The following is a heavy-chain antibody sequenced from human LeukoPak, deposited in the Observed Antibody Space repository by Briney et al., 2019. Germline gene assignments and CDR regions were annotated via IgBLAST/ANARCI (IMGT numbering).Heavy chain of an antibody. Sequence: PGGSLRLSCAASGFTFDDYAMHWVRQAPGKGLEWVSGISWNSGSIGYADSVMGRFTISRDNAKNSLYLQMNSLRAEDTALYYCAKGVRITMVRGAFDIWGQGTMVTVSS. D-gene: IGHD3-10*01. V-gene: IGHV3-9*01. CDR3: AKGVRITMVRGAFDI. CDR1: GFTFDDYA. CDR2: ISWNSGSI. J-gene: IGHJ3*02.